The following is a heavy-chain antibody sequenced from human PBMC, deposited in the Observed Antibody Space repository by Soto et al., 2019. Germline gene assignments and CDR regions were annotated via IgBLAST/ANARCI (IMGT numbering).Heavy chain of an antibody. CDR3: ASRDPGTSVDY. CDR1: GGSFTSNNW. Sequence: SETLSLTCAVSGGSFTSNNWWTWVRQPPGQGLEWIGEIYRTGSTNYNPSLKSRVTISLDKSENQFSLKVTSLTAADTAVYYCASRDPGTSVDYWGQGTLVTVCS. D-gene: IGHD1-7*01. CDR2: IYRTGST. V-gene: IGHV4-4*02. J-gene: IGHJ4*02.